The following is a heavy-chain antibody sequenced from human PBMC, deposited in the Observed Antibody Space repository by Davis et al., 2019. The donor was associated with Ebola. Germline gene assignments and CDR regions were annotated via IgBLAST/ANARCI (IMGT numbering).Heavy chain of an antibody. CDR3: ARAPPRYDFWSGYRGYGMDV. CDR2: INHSGST. CDR1: GGSFSGYY. J-gene: IGHJ6*02. Sequence: SETLSLTCAVCGGSFSGYYWSWIRQPPGKGLEWIGEINHSGSTNYNPSLKSRVTISVDTSKNQFSLKLSSVTAADTAVYYCARAPPRYDFWSGYRGYGMDVWGQGTTVTVSS. V-gene: IGHV4-34*01. D-gene: IGHD3-3*01.